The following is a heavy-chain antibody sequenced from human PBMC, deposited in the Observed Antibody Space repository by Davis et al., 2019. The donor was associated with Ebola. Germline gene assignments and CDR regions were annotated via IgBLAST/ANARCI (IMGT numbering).Heavy chain of an antibody. CDR3: ATLITISGVLIGNWFDP. CDR1: GGSVNNGNYY. Sequence: PSETLSLTCTVSGGSVNNGNYYWSWIRQTPGTGLEWIEYIYHTGNTNYNPSLKSRVTISVDLSKNQFSLRLNSVTAADTAVYYCATLITISGVLIGNWFDPWGQGTLVTVSS. J-gene: IGHJ5*02. V-gene: IGHV4-61*01. CDR2: IYHTGNT. D-gene: IGHD3-3*01.